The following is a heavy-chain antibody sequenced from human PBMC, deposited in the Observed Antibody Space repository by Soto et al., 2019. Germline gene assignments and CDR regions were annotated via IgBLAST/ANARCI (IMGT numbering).Heavy chain of an antibody. J-gene: IGHJ3*02. Sequence: EVQLVESGGGLVQPGGSLRLSCAASGFTFSSYYMSWVRQPPGKGLEWVANIKQDGSEKYYVDSVKGRFTISRDNAKNSLYLQMNSLRAEDTAVYYCARDGYSAGFDIWGQRTMVTVSS. V-gene: IGHV3-7*01. CDR2: IKQDGSEK. CDR3: ARDGYSAGFDI. CDR1: GFTFSSYY. D-gene: IGHD5-18*01.